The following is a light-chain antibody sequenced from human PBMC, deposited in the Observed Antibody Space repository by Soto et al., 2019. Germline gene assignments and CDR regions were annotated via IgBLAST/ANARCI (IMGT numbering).Light chain of an antibody. V-gene: IGKV1-5*03. CDR3: QQYRYLPWT. CDR1: QSISMS. CDR2: KAS. J-gene: IGKJ1*01. Sequence: DIQMTQSPFTLSASVGDRVTITCRASQSISMSLAWHQQKPGKAPKPLLYKASSLESGAPSRFSGSGSGTEFTLTISSLQPDDFATYYCQQYRYLPWTFGQGTKVEIK.